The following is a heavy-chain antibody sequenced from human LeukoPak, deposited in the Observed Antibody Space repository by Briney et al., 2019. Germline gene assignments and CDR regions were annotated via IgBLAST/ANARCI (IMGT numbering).Heavy chain of an antibody. V-gene: IGHV3-11*01. CDR1: GFTFSDSY. J-gene: IGHJ4*02. CDR2: ISGSSSDV. Sequence: GGSLRLSCAASGFTFSDSYMTWIRQAPGKGLELLSYISGSSSDVNYIDSVRGRFTISRDNAKNSLYLHMNSLTVEDTAVYYCARFDWLLSIFDYWGQGTLVTVSS. D-gene: IGHD3-9*01. CDR3: ARFDWLLSIFDY.